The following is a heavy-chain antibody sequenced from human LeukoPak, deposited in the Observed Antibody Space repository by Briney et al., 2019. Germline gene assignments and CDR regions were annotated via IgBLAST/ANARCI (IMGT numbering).Heavy chain of an antibody. Sequence: TLXLTCTXSGGSXXSYYWSWVRQPPGKGLEWIGYIYYSGSTNYNPSLKSRVTISVDTSKNQFSLKLSSVTAADTAVYYCARVVPAAYYGMDVWGQGTTVTVSS. V-gene: IGHV4-59*01. D-gene: IGHD2-2*01. CDR2: IYYSGST. CDR3: ARVVPAAYYGMDV. J-gene: IGHJ6*02. CDR1: GGSXXSYY.